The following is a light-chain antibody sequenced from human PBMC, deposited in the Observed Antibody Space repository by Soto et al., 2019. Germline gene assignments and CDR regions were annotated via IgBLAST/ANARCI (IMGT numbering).Light chain of an antibody. J-gene: IGLJ3*02. V-gene: IGLV2-14*03. CDR2: DVS. Sequence: QSALTQPASVSESPGQSITISCTGTSSDVGAYDYVSWYQQHPGKAPKLMIYDVSNRPSGVSNRFSGSKSGNTASLTISGLQAEDEAHYYCTSYTSSNSLVVFGGGTKLTV. CDR1: SSDVGAYDY. CDR3: TSYTSSNSLVV.